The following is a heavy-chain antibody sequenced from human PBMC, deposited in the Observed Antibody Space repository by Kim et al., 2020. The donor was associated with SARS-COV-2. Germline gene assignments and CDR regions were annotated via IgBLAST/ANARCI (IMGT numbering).Heavy chain of an antibody. J-gene: IGHJ4*02. Sequence: SLRSRVTISVDTSKNQFSRKLSSVTAADTAVYYCARARRGLKGYSYGPFDYWGQGTLVTVSS. V-gene: IGHV4-34*01. CDR3: ARARRGLKGYSYGPFDY. D-gene: IGHD5-18*01.